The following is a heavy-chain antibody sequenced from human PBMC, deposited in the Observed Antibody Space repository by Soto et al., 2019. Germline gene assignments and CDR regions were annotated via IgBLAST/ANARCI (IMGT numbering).Heavy chain of an antibody. Sequence: SETLSLTCTVSGGSISSYYWSWIRQPPGKGLEWIGYIYYSGSTNYNPSLKSRVTISVDTSKNQFSLKLSSVTAADTAVYYCARGAQRYFDWLPPRDPYYFDYWGQGTLVTVSS. D-gene: IGHD3-9*01. CDR1: GGSISSYY. CDR2: IYYSGST. J-gene: IGHJ4*02. CDR3: ARGAQRYFDWLPPRDPYYFDY. V-gene: IGHV4-59*01.